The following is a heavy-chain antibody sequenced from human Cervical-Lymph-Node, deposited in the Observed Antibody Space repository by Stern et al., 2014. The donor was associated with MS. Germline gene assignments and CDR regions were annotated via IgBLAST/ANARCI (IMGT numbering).Heavy chain of an antibody. CDR2: ITSSSNNI. D-gene: IGHD2-15*01. CDR3: ARDGVVVVDPYYYYGMDV. Sequence: EVQLVQSGGGLVQPGGSLRLSCAASGFSFSNYSMNWVRPAPGKGLEWVSYITSSSNNIYYADSVKGRFTTSRDNAKNSLFLQMNSLRAEDTAVYYCARDGVVVVDPYYYYGMDVWGQGTTVTVSS. CDR1: GFSFSNYS. J-gene: IGHJ6*02. V-gene: IGHV3-48*01.